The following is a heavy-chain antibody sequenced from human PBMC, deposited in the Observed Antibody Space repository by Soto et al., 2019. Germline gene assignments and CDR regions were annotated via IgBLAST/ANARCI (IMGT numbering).Heavy chain of an antibody. CDR1: GFHFSTYR. CDR2: ITANSDYT. Sequence: PGGSLRLSCAASGFHFSTYRMSWVRRAPGKGLEWVSSITANSDYTYHADSLKGRFTISRDNAKSSLYLQMNNLRVDDTALYFCTLVDGYTHPSDFWGQGTQVTVSS. CDR3: TLVDGYTHPSDF. D-gene: IGHD5-12*01. V-gene: IGHV3-21*01. J-gene: IGHJ4*02.